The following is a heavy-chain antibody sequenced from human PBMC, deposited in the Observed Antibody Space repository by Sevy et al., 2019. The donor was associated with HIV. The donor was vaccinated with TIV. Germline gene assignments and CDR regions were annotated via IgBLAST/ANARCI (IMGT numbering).Heavy chain of an antibody. V-gene: IGHV3-30*18. Sequence: GGSLRLSCAASGFTFSSYGMHWVRQAPGKGLEWVALISYDGSNKYYANSVKGRFTISRDNSKNTLYLQMNSLRADDTAVYYCAKDWGPYYYDSSGYYPFAFDIWGQGTMVTVSS. CDR2: ISYDGSNK. D-gene: IGHD3-22*01. J-gene: IGHJ3*02. CDR3: AKDWGPYYYDSSGYYPFAFDI. CDR1: GFTFSSYG.